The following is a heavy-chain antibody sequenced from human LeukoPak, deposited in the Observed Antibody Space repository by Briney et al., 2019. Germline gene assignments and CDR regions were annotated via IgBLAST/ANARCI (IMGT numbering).Heavy chain of an antibody. J-gene: IGHJ4*02. CDR2: IIPILGIA. CDR3: AREHYDSSNRDLDY. Sequence: GASVKVSCKASGGTFSSYAISWVRQAPGQGLEWMGRIIPILGIANYAQKFQGRVTITADKSTSTAYMELSSLRSEDTAVYYCAREHYDSSNRDLDYWGQGTLVTVSS. CDR1: GGTFSSYA. V-gene: IGHV1-69*04. D-gene: IGHD3-22*01.